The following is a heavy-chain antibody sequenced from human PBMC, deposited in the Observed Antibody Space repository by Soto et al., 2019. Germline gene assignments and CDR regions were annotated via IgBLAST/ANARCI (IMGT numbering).Heavy chain of an antibody. CDR1: GYTFTGYY. D-gene: IGHD2-2*01. V-gene: IGHV1-2*04. Sequence: GASVNVSCKASGYTFTGYYMHWVRQAPGQGLEWMGWINPNSGGTNYAQKFQGWVTMTRDTSISTAYMELSRLRSDDTAVYYCARGLDIVVVPAAPTGFDPWGQGTLVTVSS. CDR2: INPNSGGT. J-gene: IGHJ5*02. CDR3: ARGLDIVVVPAAPTGFDP.